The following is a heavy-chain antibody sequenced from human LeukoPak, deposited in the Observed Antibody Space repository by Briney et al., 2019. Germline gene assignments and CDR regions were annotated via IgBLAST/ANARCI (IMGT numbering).Heavy chain of an antibody. CDR3: ARNDFDWFHY. Sequence: SETLSLTCAVYGGSFSGYYWSWIRQPPGKGLEWIGEINHSGSTNYNPSLKSRVTISVDTSKNQFSPKLSSVTAADTAVYYCARNDFDWFHYWGQGTLVTVSS. CDR1: GGSFSGYY. D-gene: IGHD3-3*01. J-gene: IGHJ5*01. V-gene: IGHV4-34*01. CDR2: INHSGST.